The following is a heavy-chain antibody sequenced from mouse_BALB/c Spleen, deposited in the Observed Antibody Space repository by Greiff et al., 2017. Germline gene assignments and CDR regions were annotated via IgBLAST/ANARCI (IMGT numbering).Heavy chain of an antibody. V-gene: IGHV3-2*02. J-gene: IGHJ1*01. CDR3: ARSGRRSYWYFDV. CDR2: ISYSGST. Sequence: EVKLMESGPGLVKPSQSLSLTCTVTGYSITSDYAWNWIRQFPGNKLEWMGYISYSGSTSYNPSLKSRISITRDTSKNQFFLQLNSVTTEDTATYYCARSGRRSYWYFDVWGAGTTVTVSS. D-gene: IGHD2-12*01. CDR1: GYSITSDYA.